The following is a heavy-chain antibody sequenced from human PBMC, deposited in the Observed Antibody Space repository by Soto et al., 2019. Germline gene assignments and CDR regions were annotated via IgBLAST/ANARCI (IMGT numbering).Heavy chain of an antibody. Sequence: DVQLVESGGGLVQPGGSLRLSCSASGFTFSSYSMNWVRQAPGKGLEWLSYINFSSDVIYYADSVKGRFTISRDNAENSLFLQMSSLSDEDTGVYYCVRVAGGSFVWGQGTLVTVSS. CDR1: GFTFSSYS. CDR2: INFSSDVI. CDR3: VRVAGGSFV. V-gene: IGHV3-48*02. J-gene: IGHJ4*02. D-gene: IGHD2-15*01.